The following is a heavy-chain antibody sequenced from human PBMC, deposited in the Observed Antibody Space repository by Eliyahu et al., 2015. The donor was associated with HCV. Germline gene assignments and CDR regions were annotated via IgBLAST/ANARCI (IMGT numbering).Heavy chain of an antibody. V-gene: IGHV3-15*01. J-gene: IGHJ4*02. D-gene: IGHD6-19*01. CDR3: TTRRIAVAGRREFDY. CDR1: GFTFSNXW. Sequence: EVQLVESGGGLVKPGGSLRLSCAASGFTFSNXWMSWVRQAPGKGLEWVGRIKSKTDGGTTDYAAPVKGRFTISRDDSKNTLYLQMNSLKTEDTAVYYCTTRRIAVAGRREFDYWGQGTLVTVSS. CDR2: IKSKTDGGTT.